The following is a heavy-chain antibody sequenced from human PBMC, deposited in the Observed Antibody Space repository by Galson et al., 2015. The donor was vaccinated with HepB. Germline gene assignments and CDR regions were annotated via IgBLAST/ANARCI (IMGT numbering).Heavy chain of an antibody. D-gene: IGHD1-14*01. Sequence: SLRLSCAASGFTFSSYSMNWVRQAPGKGLEWVSSISSSSSYIYYADSVKGRFTISRDNAKNSLYLQMNSLRAEDTAVYYCARDRSIWVYPDSSYYMDVWGKGTTVTVSS. V-gene: IGHV3-21*01. CDR1: GFTFSSYS. J-gene: IGHJ6*03. CDR3: ARDRSIWVYPDSSYYMDV. CDR2: ISSSSSYI.